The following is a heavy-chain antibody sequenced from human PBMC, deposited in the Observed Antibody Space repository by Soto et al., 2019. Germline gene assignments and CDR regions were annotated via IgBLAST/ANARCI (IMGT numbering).Heavy chain of an antibody. CDR1: GYTNTRDD. Sequence: SLKVSCKTSGYTNTRDDINWVRLATGQGLEWMGWMNPNSGNTGYAQKFQGRVTMTRNTSISTAYMELSSLRSEDTAVYFFAREGGGLYSSRWYDYWGHGTLVPGFS. D-gene: IGHD6-13*01. J-gene: IGHJ4*01. CDR3: AREGGGLYSSRWYDY. V-gene: IGHV1-8*01. CDR2: MNPNSGNT.